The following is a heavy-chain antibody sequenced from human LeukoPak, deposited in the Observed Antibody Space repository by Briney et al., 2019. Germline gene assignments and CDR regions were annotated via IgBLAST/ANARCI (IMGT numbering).Heavy chain of an antibody. J-gene: IGHJ4*02. CDR2: IYYSGST. Sequence: SETLSLTCTVSGGSISSSSYYWGWIRQPPGKGLEWIGSIYYSGSTYYNPSLKSRVTISVDTSKNQFSLKLSSVTAADTAVYYCARGVPALMSYYFDYWGQGTLVTVSS. CDR1: GGSISSSSYY. D-gene: IGHD2-2*01. V-gene: IGHV4-39*07. CDR3: ARGVPALMSYYFDY.